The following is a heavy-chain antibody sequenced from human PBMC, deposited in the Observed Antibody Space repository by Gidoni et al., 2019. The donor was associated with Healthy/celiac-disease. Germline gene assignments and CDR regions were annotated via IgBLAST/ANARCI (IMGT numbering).Heavy chain of an antibody. V-gene: IGHV3-23*01. CDR2: ISGSGGST. D-gene: IGHD6-19*01. J-gene: IGHJ2*01. CDR1: GIHFSRSA. Sequence: EVQLLASGGRLVQPGGSLRPSCAAPGIHFSRSAMSWVRQAPGKGLAWVSAISGSGGSTYYADSVKGRFTISRDNSKNTLYLQMNSLRAEDTAVYYCAKDADSSGWYKEDWYFDLWGRGTLVTVSS. CDR3: AKDADSSGWYKEDWYFDL.